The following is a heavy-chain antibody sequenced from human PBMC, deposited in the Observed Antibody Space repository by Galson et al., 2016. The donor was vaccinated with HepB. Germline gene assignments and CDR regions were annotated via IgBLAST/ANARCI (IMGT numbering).Heavy chain of an antibody. D-gene: IGHD3-16*01. CDR3: AKDHADYESWFDP. J-gene: IGHJ5*02. CDR2: IIVILDTT. V-gene: IGHV1-69*08. CDR1: GGSLTSNI. Sequence: SVKVSCKASGGSLTSNIISWVRQAPGQGLEWMGRIIVILDTTKCASSFQGRATITADRSTSTVYLELSSLRSEDTAVYYCAKDHADYESWFDPWGQGTLVTVSS.